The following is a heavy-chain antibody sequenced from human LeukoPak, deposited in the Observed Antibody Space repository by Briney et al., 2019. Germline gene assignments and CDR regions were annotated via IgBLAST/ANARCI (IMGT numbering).Heavy chain of an antibody. CDR1: GFTFSSYS. Sequence: GGSLRLSCAASGFTFSSYSMNWVRQAPGKGLEWVSSIIISSSYIYYADSVKGRFTISRDNAKNSLYLQMNSLRAEDTAVYYCARDSSGYSYGLTFDAFDIWGQGTMVTVSS. J-gene: IGHJ3*02. CDR3: ARDSSGYSYGLTFDAFDI. V-gene: IGHV3-21*01. D-gene: IGHD5-18*01. CDR2: IIISSSYI.